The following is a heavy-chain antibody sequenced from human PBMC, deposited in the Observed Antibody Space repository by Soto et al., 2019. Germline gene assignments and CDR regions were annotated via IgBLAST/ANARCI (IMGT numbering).Heavy chain of an antibody. D-gene: IGHD5-12*01. CDR2: IIPIFGTA. J-gene: IGHJ4*02. CDR3: ARGVSARGYSGYEGELDPFDY. V-gene: IGHV1-69*13. CDR1: GGTFSSYA. Sequence: ASVKVSCKASGGTFSSYAISWVRQAPGQGLEWMGGIIPIFGTANYAQKFQGRVTITADESTSTAYMELSSLRSEDTAVYYCARGVSARGYSGYEGELDPFDYWGQGTLVTVSS.